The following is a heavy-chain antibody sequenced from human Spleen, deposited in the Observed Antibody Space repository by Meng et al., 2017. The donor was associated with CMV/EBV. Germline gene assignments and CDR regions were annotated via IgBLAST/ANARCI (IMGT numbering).Heavy chain of an antibody. CDR3: AKDIGCSSTSCTLGGYFDY. Sequence: GGSLRLSCAASGFTFDDYAMHWVRHAPGKGLEWVSGISWNSGSIGYADSVKGRFTISRDNAKNSLYLQMNSLRAEDTALYYCAKDIGCSSTSCTLGGYFDYWGQGTLVTVSS. CDR2: ISWNSGSI. CDR1: GFTFDDYA. V-gene: IGHV3-9*01. J-gene: IGHJ4*02. D-gene: IGHD2-2*01.